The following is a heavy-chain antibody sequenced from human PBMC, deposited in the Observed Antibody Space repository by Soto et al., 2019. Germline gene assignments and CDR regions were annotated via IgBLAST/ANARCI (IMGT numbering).Heavy chain of an antibody. J-gene: IGHJ4*02. CDR1: GGSINNNNYY. V-gene: IGHV4-39*02. D-gene: IGHD2-15*01. Sequence: SETLSLTCTVSGGSINNNNYYWAWIRQPPEKGLSWIASIYYDGSTYYNSSLKSRVTISRDTSKNHFSLRLTSMTAADTAVYYCATVLVGATRHPDSDSWGQGTLVTVSS. CDR2: IYYDGST. CDR3: ATVLVGATRHPDSDS.